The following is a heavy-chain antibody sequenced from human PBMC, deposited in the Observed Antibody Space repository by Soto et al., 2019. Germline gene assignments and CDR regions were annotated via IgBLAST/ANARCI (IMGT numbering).Heavy chain of an antibody. CDR1: GYAFTTYG. Sequence: QAHPVQSGAEVKKPGASVKVSCKGSGYAFTTYGITWVRQAPGQGLEWMGWISAHNGNTNYAQKLQGRVTVTRDTSTSTAYMELRSLRSDDTAVYYCARGRYGDYWGQGALVTVSS. D-gene: IGHD1-1*01. J-gene: IGHJ4*02. CDR2: ISAHNGNT. CDR3: ARGRYGDY. V-gene: IGHV1-18*01.